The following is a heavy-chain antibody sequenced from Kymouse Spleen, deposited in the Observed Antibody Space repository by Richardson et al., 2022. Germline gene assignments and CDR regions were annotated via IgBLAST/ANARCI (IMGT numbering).Heavy chain of an antibody. V-gene: IGHV4-34*01. CDR3: ARGGV*QWLVRLVRP. Sequence: QVQLQQWGAGLLKPSETLSLTCAVYGGSFSGYYWSWIRQPPGKGLEWIGEINHSGSTNYNPSLKSRVTISVDTSKNQFSLKLSSVTAADTAVYYCARGGV*QWLVRLVRPLGPGNPGHRLL. J-gene: IGHJ5*02. D-gene: IGHD6-19*01. CDR2: INHSGST. CDR1: GGSFSGYY.